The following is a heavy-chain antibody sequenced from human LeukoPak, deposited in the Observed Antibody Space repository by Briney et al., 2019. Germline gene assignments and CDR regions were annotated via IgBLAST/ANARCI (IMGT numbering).Heavy chain of an antibody. CDR3: ARHSPYYYDGSGYYFRVFDI. CDR2: IYYSGST. D-gene: IGHD3-22*01. J-gene: IGHJ3*02. V-gene: IGHV4-39*01. CDR1: GGSISSSSYY. Sequence: PSETLSLTCTVSGGSISSSSYYWGWIRQPPGKGLEWIGSIYYSGSTYYNPSLKSRVTISVDTSKNQFSLKLSSVTAADTAVYYCARHSPYYYDGSGYYFRVFDIWGQGTMVTVSS.